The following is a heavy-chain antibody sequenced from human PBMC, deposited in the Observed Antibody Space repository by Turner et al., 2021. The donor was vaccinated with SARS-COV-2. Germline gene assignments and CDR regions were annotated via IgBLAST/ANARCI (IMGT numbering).Heavy chain of an antibody. D-gene: IGHD4-17*01. J-gene: IGHJ4*01. CDR1: GASWSSGTFY. Sequence: QLQLEESGPGLVKPSETLSLSCNVSGASWSSGTFYWGWVRQPPGKGLEWIASIYQSVNTYYNVSLRSRVTISMDMSENNFSLKVNSVTAADTAVYFCARHAGDYDTNSFHRLFDYWGRGTLVTVSS. V-gene: IGHV4-39*01. CDR3: ARHAGDYDTNSFHRLFDY. CDR2: IYQSVNT.